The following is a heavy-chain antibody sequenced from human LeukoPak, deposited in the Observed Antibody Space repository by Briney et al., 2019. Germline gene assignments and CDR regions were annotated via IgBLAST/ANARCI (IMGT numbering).Heavy chain of an antibody. D-gene: IGHD2-15*01. J-gene: IGHJ4*02. CDR1: GFTFSSYS. CDR2: ISAGSSNT. V-gene: IGHV3-21*01. Sequence: GGSLRLSCAASGFTFSSYSMNWVRQAPGKGLEWVSSISAGSSNTYYADSVRGRFTISRDNAKNSLYLQMISLRAEDTAVYYCASQGGLDSWGQGTLVTVSS. CDR3: ASQGGLDS.